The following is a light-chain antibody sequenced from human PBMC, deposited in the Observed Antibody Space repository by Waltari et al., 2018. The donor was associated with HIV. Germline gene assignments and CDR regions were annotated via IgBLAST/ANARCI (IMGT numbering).Light chain of an antibody. CDR1: QLGDKF. CDR2: QDS. J-gene: IGLJ2*01. V-gene: IGLV3-1*01. CDR3: QAWDRSVV. Sequence: SYELTQPPSVSVSPGQTASITCSGDQLGDKFVCWYQQRPGQPPVLVMYQDSKRPSGIPERFSGSNSGNIATLTITGTQSMDEADYYCQAWDRSVVFGGGTKLTVL.